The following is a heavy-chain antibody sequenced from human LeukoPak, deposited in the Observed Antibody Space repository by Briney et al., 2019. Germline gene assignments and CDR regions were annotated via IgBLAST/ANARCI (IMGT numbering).Heavy chain of an antibody. CDR2: ITSKIDGGTT. CDR1: GFSFINAW. J-gene: IGHJ1*01. CDR3: SSLRGSSSQYFQH. Sequence: GGSLRLSCAASGFSFINAWMSWVRQAPGKGLEWVGRITSKIDGGTTDYAATVKGRFTISRDVSKDTLYLQMDSLQTEDTAVYYCSSLRGSSSQYFQHWGQGTLVTVSS. D-gene: IGHD6-13*01. V-gene: IGHV3-15*01.